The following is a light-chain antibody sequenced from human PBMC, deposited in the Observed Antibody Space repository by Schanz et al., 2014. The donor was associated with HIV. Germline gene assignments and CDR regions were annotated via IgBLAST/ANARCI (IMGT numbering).Light chain of an antibody. CDR2: DVT. CDR3: SSYADSNNYV. CDR1: SNDVGTYDF. Sequence: QSALTQPASVSGSPGQSVTISCSGSSNDVGTYDFVSWYQQHPGKAPILIIYDVTNRPSGISDRFSGSKSGNTASLTISGLQAEDEADYYCSSYADSNNYVFGTGTKLTVL. J-gene: IGLJ1*01. V-gene: IGLV2-14*03.